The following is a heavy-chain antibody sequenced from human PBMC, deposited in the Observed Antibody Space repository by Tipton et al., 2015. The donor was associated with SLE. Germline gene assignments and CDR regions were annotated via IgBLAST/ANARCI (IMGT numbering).Heavy chain of an antibody. D-gene: IGHD5-12*01. CDR3: AGGGAGYPAAFDP. V-gene: IGHV4-34*01. CDR1: GGSISSYY. Sequence: TLSLTCTVSGGSISSYYCSWIRQPPGKGLEWIGEINHSGSTNYNPSLKSRVTISVDTSKNQFSLKLSSVTAADTAVYYCAGGGAGYPAAFDPWGRGTLVTVSS. J-gene: IGHJ5*02. CDR2: INHSGST.